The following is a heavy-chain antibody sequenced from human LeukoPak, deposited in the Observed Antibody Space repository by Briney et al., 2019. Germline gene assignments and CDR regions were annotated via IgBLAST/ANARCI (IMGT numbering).Heavy chain of an antibody. CDR3: ATANSYGWPDAFDI. Sequence: AASVKVSCKASGYTLTSYDINWVRQATGQGLEWMGWMNPNSGNTGYAQKFQGRVTMTRNTSISTAYMELSSLRSEDTAVYYCATANSYGWPDAFDIWGQGTMVTVSS. CDR1: GYTLTSYD. V-gene: IGHV1-8*01. CDR2: MNPNSGNT. J-gene: IGHJ3*02. D-gene: IGHD5-18*01.